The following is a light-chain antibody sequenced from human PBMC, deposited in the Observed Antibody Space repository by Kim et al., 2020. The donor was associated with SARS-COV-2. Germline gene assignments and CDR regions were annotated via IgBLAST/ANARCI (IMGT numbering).Light chain of an antibody. CDR1: SLRSYY. J-gene: IGLJ3*02. V-gene: IGLV3-19*01. Sequence: SSELTQDPAVSVALGQTVRITCQGDSLRSYYATWYQQKPGQAPVLVIYGKNNRPSGIPDRFSGSSSGNTASLTITGTQAEDEADYYCNSRDSNANLVFGG. CDR3: NSRDSNANLV. CDR2: GKN.